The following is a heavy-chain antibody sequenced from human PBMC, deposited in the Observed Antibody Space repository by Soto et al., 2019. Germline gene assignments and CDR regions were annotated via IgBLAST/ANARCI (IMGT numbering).Heavy chain of an antibody. Sequence: SLRLSCTASGFTFGDYAMSWFRQAPGKGLQWVGFIRSKDFGGTREYAASVKGRFTISRDDSKSIAYLQMNSLITEDTAVYYCFRVSCTSTNCLYYFDYWGQGTRVTVSS. J-gene: IGHJ4*02. CDR2: IRSKDFGGTR. CDR1: GFTFGDYA. CDR3: FRVSCTSTNCLYYFDY. D-gene: IGHD2-2*01. V-gene: IGHV3-49*03.